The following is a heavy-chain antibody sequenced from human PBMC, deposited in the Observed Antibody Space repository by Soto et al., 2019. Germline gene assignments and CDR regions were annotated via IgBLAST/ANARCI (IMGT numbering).Heavy chain of an antibody. CDR1: GYTLTGYY. CDR3: ARDQTQGVVADYYFDY. V-gene: IGHV1-2*04. J-gene: IGHJ4*02. CDR2: INPNSGGT. Sequence: ASVKVSCKASGYTLTGYYMHWVRQAPGQGLEWMGWINPNSGGTNYAQKFQGWVTMTRDTSISTAYMELSSLRSDDTAVYYCARDQTQGVVADYYFDYWGQGTLVTVSS. D-gene: IGHD3-22*01.